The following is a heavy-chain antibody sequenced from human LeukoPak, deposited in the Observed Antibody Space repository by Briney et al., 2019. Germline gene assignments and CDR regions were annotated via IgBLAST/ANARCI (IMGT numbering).Heavy chain of an antibody. CDR1: GFTFSDYC. Sequence: GGSLRLSCAASGFTFSDYCMSWIRQAPGEGPEWVSYISSSSTYTNYADSVTGRFTISRDNAKNSLYLQMSSLRAEDTAVYYCARGLGYCSSTTCYTHAFDYWGQGTLVTVSS. J-gene: IGHJ4*02. CDR3: ARGLGYCSSTTCYTHAFDY. V-gene: IGHV3-11*05. D-gene: IGHD2-2*02. CDR2: ISSSSTYT.